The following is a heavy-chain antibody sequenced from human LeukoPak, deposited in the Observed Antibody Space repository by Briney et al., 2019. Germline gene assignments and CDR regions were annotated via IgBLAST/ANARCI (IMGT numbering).Heavy chain of an antibody. CDR3: ARPRQGDYYFDY. D-gene: IGHD2-21*02. V-gene: IGHV4-38-2*01. CDR1: GYSISSGYY. CDR2: IYRSGST. J-gene: IGHJ4*02. Sequence: SETLSLTCAVSGYSISSGYYWGWIRQPPGKGLEWIGSIYRSGSTYYNPSLKSRVTISVDTSKNQFSLKLSSVTAADTAVYYCARPRQGDYYFDYWGQGTLVTVSS.